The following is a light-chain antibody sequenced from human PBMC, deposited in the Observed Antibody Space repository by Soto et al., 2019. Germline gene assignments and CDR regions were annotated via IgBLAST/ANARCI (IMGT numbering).Light chain of an antibody. J-gene: IGLJ1*01. Sequence: SVRTQTPSASGSLGQSVTISCTGTSGDVGGYNFVSWYQQHPGKAPKLLIYEVIKRPSGVPDRFSGSKFGNTASLTVSGLQPEDEADYFCSSYAGSRIFVLGTGTKVTVL. CDR2: EVI. V-gene: IGLV2-8*01. CDR1: SGDVGGYNF. CDR3: SSYAGSRIFV.